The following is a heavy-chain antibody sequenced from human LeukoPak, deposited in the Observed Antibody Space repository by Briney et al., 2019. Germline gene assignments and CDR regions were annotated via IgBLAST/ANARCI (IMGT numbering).Heavy chain of an antibody. J-gene: IGHJ5*02. CDR2: ISYDGENK. CDR3: ARGYSSGWSNWFDP. CDR1: GFTFRSYA. D-gene: IGHD6-19*01. Sequence: GGSLRLSCAASGFTFRSYAMHWVRQAPGKGLEWVAIISYDGENKFYADSVKGRFTISRDNSKNTLYLQMNSLRADDTALYYCARGYSSGWSNWFDPWGQGTLVTVSS. V-gene: IGHV3-30*04.